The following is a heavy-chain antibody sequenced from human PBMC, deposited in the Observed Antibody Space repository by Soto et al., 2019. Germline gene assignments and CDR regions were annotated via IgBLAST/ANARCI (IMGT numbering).Heavy chain of an antibody. CDR2: ISKSGGGT. V-gene: IGHV3-23*01. Sequence: EVQLLESGGGLVQPGGSLRLSCAASGFTVRNYAMSWVRQAPGKGLEWVSSISKSGGGTYYADSVKGRFTISRDNSKNTLYLQMNSLKAEDTAVYSCAKTSSLFDYWGQGTLVTVSP. D-gene: IGHD6-13*01. CDR3: AKTSSLFDY. J-gene: IGHJ4*02. CDR1: GFTVRNYA.